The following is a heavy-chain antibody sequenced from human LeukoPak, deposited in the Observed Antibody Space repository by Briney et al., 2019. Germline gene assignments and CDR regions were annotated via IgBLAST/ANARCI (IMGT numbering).Heavy chain of an antibody. CDR1: GGTFSSYA. CDR3: ARDADWRLQG. J-gene: IGHJ4*02. Sequence: GSSVKVSCKASGGTFSSYAISWVRQAPGQGLEWMGRIIPILGIANYAQKFQGRVTITADKSTSTAYMELSSLRSEDTAVYNCARDADWRLQGWGQGTLVTVSS. CDR2: IIPILGIA. V-gene: IGHV1-69*04. D-gene: IGHD5-24*01.